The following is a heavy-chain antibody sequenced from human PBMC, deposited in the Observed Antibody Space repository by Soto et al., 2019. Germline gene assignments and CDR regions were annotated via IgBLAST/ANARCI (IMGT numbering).Heavy chain of an antibody. CDR3: ARDFYESSGYCDY. J-gene: IGHJ4*02. CDR2: INAGNGNT. CDR1: GYTFTNYA. V-gene: IGHV1-3*01. Sequence: ASVKVSCKASGYTFTNYAIHWVRQAPGQRLEWMAWINAGNGNTKYSQNFQGRVTITRDTSASTAYMELRSLRSDDTAVYYCARDFYESSGYCDYWGQGTLVTVSS. D-gene: IGHD3-22*01.